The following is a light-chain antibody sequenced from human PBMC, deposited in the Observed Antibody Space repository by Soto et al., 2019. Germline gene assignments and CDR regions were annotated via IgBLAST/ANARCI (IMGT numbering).Light chain of an antibody. Sequence: DIQLTQSPSFLSASVGDRVTITCRASQGIASHLAWYQQKPGKAPNLLIYAASTLQSGVPSRFRGSGSGIEFTLAISSLQPEDFATYYGQQLSIYPITVGQGTRLEI. CDR1: QGIASH. V-gene: IGKV1-9*01. J-gene: IGKJ5*01. CDR2: AAS. CDR3: QQLSIYPIT.